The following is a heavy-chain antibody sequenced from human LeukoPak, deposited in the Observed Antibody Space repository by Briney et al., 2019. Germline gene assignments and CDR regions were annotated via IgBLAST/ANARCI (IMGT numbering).Heavy chain of an antibody. Sequence: SETLSLTCSVSSGSINYYYWNWIRQPPGKGLEWIGCIYYSGSTNYNPSLESRVTISVDTAKNQFSLKPSSVTAADTAMYYCARGGKYSSSWFDSWGQGTLVTVSS. V-gene: IGHV4-59*01. D-gene: IGHD6-13*01. J-gene: IGHJ5*01. CDR1: SGSINYYY. CDR3: ARGGKYSSSWFDS. CDR2: IYYSGST.